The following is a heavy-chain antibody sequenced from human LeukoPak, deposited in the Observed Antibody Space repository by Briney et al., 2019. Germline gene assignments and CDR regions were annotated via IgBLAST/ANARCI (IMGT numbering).Heavy chain of an antibody. D-gene: IGHD3-22*01. CDR1: GYTFTSYD. CDR3: AIGRDTMIVVVPLDY. Sequence: ASVKVSCKASGYTFTSYDINWVRQATGQGLEWMGWMNPNSGNTGYAQKFQGRVTMTRNTSISTAYMELRSLRSDDTAVYYCAIGRDTMIVVVPLDYWGQGTLVTVSS. CDR2: MNPNSGNT. V-gene: IGHV1-8*01. J-gene: IGHJ4*02.